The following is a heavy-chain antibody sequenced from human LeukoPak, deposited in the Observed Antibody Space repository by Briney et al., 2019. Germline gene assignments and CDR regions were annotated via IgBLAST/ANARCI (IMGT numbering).Heavy chain of an antibody. CDR1: GDSIVRGDYY. D-gene: IGHD1-14*01. V-gene: IGHV4-31*03. CDR3: ARGANHPFDH. CDR2: VHHSGVT. J-gene: IGHJ5*01. Sequence: SETLSLTCTVSGDSIVRGDYYWSWLRQHPGKGLEWIGYVHHSGVTRYSSSLKSRVDLSADATKRQFSLQMISLTAADTAVYFCARGANHPFDHWGQGTLVTVSS.